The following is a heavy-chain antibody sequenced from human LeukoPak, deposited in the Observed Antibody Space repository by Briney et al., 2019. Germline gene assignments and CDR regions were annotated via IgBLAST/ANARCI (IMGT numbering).Heavy chain of an antibody. CDR1: GYYFTAYL. V-gene: IGHV5-51*01. D-gene: IGHD3-3*01. CDR3: ARTYYDFWSGYPTFDY. Sequence: GASLKISCKASGYYFTAYLIGWVRQMPGKGLEWMGIIYPGDSDTRYSPSFQGQVTISADKSISTAYLQWSSLKASDTAMYYCARTYYDFWSGYPTFDYWGQGTLVTVSS. CDR2: IYPGDSDT. J-gene: IGHJ4*02.